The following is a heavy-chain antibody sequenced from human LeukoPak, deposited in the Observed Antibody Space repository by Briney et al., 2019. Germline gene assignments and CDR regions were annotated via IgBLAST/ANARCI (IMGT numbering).Heavy chain of an antibody. CDR1: GFTFSSYA. V-gene: IGHV3-23*01. J-gene: IGHJ4*02. CDR2: ISGSGDST. Sequence: PGGSLRLSCAASGFTFSSYAINGVRQSPGKGLDGVSGISGSGDSTDYADSVKGRFTISADNSKNPLYLQMNSLRAEDTAVYYCAKPDSGDYPFDYWGQGTLVTVSS. D-gene: IGHD4-17*01. CDR3: AKPDSGDYPFDY.